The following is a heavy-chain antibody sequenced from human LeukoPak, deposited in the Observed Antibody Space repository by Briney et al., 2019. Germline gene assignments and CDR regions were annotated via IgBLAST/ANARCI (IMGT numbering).Heavy chain of an antibody. CDR3: ARDFAWGSGGAPIDDNWLDP. CDR2: MNPNSGNT. J-gene: IGHJ5*02. CDR1: GGTFSSYA. V-gene: IGHV1-18*01. D-gene: IGHD7-27*01. Sequence: GASVKVTCKASGGTFSSYAISWVRQAPGQGLEWMGWMNPNSGNTGYAQKFQDRATMTTDTSTSTAYMELRSLRFDDTAVYYCARDFAWGSGGAPIDDNWLDPWGQGTLVTVSS.